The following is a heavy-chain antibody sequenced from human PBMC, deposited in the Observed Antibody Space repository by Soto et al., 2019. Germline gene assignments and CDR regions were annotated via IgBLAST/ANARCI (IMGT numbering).Heavy chain of an antibody. CDR3: AGGGGIAVAGTHLDY. CDR1: GFTFSSYA. J-gene: IGHJ4*02. CDR2: IGGSGAGT. Sequence: EVQLLESGGGLVQPGGSLRLSCAASGFTFSSYAMSWVRQAPGKGLEWVSGIGGSGAGTNYADSVKGRFTIARDNSKNTLYLQMRSLRAEETAVYYCAGGGGIAVAGTHLDYWGQGTLVTVSS. D-gene: IGHD6-19*01. V-gene: IGHV3-23*01.